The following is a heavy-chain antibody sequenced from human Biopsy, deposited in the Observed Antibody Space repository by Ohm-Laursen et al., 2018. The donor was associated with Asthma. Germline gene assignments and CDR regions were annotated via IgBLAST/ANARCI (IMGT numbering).Heavy chain of an antibody. CDR3: AREKVIESRGFQNWFDP. D-gene: IGHD3-16*02. V-gene: IGHV3-33*01. CDR2: IWFDGSNK. J-gene: IGHJ5*02. CDR1: GFTFGSYG. Sequence: SLRLSCTASGFTFGSYGLHWVRQAPGKGLEWVADIWFDGSNKHYADSVKGRSTISRDNSKNTLYLQMNSLRAEDTAVYYCAREKVIESRGFQNWFDPWGQGTLVHVSS.